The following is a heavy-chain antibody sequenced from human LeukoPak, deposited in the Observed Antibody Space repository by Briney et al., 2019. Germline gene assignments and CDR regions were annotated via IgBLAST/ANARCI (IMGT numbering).Heavy chain of an antibody. V-gene: IGHV3-13*01. CDR1: GFTFSNYD. Sequence: GGSLRLSCAASGFTFSNYDMHWVRQATGKGLEWVSAIGTAGDTYYPGSVKGRFTISRDNAKNSLYLQMNSLRAEDTAVYYCARGPKGYCSSTSCYTSGDYWSQGTLVTVSS. CDR2: IGTAGDT. D-gene: IGHD2-2*02. CDR3: ARGPKGYCSSTSCYTSGDY. J-gene: IGHJ4*02.